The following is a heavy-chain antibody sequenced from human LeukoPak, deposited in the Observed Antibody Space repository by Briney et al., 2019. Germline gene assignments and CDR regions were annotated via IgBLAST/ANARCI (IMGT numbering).Heavy chain of an antibody. J-gene: IGHJ3*02. CDR1: GGTFSSYA. CDR2: IIPILGIA. CDR3: ARDKFTMVREVIEVRAFDI. V-gene: IGHV1-69*04. D-gene: IGHD3-10*01. Sequence: ASVKVSCKASGGTFSSYAISWVRQAPGQGLEWMGRIIPILGIANYAQKFQGRVTITADKSTSTAYMELSSLRSEDTAVYYCARDKFTMVREVIEVRAFDIWGQGTMVTVSS.